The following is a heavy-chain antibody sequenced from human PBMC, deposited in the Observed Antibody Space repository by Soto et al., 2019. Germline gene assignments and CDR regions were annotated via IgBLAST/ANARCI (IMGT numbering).Heavy chain of an antibody. CDR1: GDSMSPFY. Sequence: QVPLQESGPGLVKPSETLSLTCTVSGDSMSPFYWSWIRQPPGKGLEWIGYIYHIGTTTYNPSLQSLFTISLDSSSNQFSLKLTSVTAADTAVYYCARFRRNYFGDWGQGTLVTVSS. CDR2: IYHIGTT. J-gene: IGHJ4*02. D-gene: IGHD3-10*01. V-gene: IGHV4-59*01. CDR3: ARFRRNYFGD.